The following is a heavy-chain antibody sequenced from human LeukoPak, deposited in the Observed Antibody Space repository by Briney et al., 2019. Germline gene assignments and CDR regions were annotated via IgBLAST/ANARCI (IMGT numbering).Heavy chain of an antibody. CDR1: SGSISSYY. J-gene: IGHJ3*02. V-gene: IGHV4-59*08. Sequence: PSETLSLTCTVSSGSISSYYWSWIRQPPGKGLEWIGYIYNSGSTRYNPSLQSRASISVDTSKTHFSLKLSSVTVADTAVYYCARHILSGDFEIWGQGTMVTVSS. CDR3: ARHILSGDFEI. CDR2: IYNSGST. D-gene: IGHD3-10*01.